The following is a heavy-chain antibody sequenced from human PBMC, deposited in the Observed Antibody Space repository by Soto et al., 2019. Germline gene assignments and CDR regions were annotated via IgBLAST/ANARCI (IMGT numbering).Heavy chain of an antibody. CDR1: GGSISSYY. CDR2: ISSSSRTI. J-gene: IGHJ4*02. Sequence: PSETLSLTCTVSGGSISSYYWSWIRQPPGKGLEWISYISSSSRTIYYADSVKGRFTISRDNAQSSLYLQMTSLRDEDTAVYYCARAPNRALDYWGQGTLVTVSS. V-gene: IGHV3-48*02. D-gene: IGHD2-8*01. CDR3: ARAPNRALDY.